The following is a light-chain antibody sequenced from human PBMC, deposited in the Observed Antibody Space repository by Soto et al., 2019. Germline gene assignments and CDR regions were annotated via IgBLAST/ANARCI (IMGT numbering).Light chain of an antibody. CDR1: QSISSY. Sequence: IQVTQSPSSLSASLGDRATITCRASQSISSYLNWYQQKPGKAPNLLIYAASTLQSGVPSRFSGSGSGTDFTLTISSLQPEDFATYYCQQSYTSPPAFGQGTRLEIK. V-gene: IGKV1-39*01. CDR3: QQSYTSPPA. CDR2: AAS. J-gene: IGKJ5*01.